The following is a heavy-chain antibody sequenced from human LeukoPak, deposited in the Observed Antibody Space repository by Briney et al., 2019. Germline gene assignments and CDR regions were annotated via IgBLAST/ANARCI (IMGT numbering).Heavy chain of an antibody. CDR1: GFTFTNYA. V-gene: IGHV3-74*01. J-gene: IGHJ6*02. CDR3: TRDLMDYDVSTGLHHYYMDV. CDR2: INGDGRNI. D-gene: IGHD3-9*01. Sequence: SLRLSCAASGFTFTNYAMSWVRQAPGKGLVWVSRINGDGRNINYADSVRGRFTISRDNAKNTLYLQMNTLRVEDTAVYYCTRDLMDYDVSTGLHHYYMDVWGQGTTVTVSS.